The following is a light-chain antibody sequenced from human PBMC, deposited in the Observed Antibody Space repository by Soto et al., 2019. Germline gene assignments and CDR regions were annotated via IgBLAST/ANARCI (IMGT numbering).Light chain of an antibody. CDR2: EVS. Sequence: SFLTQPPSASGSPGQSVTISCIGTSSDVGRYNYISWYQQRPGKAPKLIIYEVSKRPSGVPDRLSGFKYGNTASLTVSGLHAEDEADYYCSSYAGNSRSVLGTWTKV. V-gene: IGLV2-8*01. CDR3: SSYAGNSRSV. CDR1: SSDVGRYNY. J-gene: IGLJ1*01.